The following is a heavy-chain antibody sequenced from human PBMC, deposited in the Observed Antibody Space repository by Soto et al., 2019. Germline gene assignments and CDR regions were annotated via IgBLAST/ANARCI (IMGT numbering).Heavy chain of an antibody. CDR1: GGSISSSSYY. Sequence: QLQLQESGPGLVKPSETLSLTCTVSGGSISSSSYYWGWIRQPPGKGLEWIGSIYYSGSTYYNPSLKSRVTISVDTSQNQFSLKLSSVTAADTAVYYCARPITMVRGVNWYFDLWGRGTLVTVAS. D-gene: IGHD3-10*01. CDR2: IYYSGST. J-gene: IGHJ2*01. V-gene: IGHV4-39*01. CDR3: ARPITMVRGVNWYFDL.